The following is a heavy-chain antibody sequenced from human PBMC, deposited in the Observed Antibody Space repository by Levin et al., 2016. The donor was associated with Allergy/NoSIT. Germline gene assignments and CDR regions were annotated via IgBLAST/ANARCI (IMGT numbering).Heavy chain of an antibody. D-gene: IGHD6-19*01. CDR3: ARVYSSGWSNYYGMDV. V-gene: IGHV5-51*01. CDR2: IYPGDSDT. Sequence: GESLKISCKGSGYSFTSYWIGWVRQMPGKGLEWMGIIYPGDSDTRYSPSFQGQVTISADKSISTAYLQWSSLKASDTAMYYCARVYSSGWSNYYGMDVWGQGTTVTVSS. CDR1: GYSFTSYW. J-gene: IGHJ6*02.